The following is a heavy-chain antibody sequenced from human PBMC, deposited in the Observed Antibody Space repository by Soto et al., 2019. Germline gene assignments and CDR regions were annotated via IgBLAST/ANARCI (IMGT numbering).Heavy chain of an antibody. J-gene: IGHJ4*02. CDR2: IYWDDDK. D-gene: IGHD6-19*01. V-gene: IGHV2-5*02. Sequence: SGPTLVNPTQTLTLTCTFSGFSLSSNRMAVGWIRQPPGKALEWLALIYWDDDKRYSPFLKSRLTITKDTSKNQVVLTMSNMDPVDTARYYCAHIVVAGLGYYFDYWGQGTLVTSPQ. CDR3: AHIVVAGLGYYFDY. CDR1: GFSLSSNRMA.